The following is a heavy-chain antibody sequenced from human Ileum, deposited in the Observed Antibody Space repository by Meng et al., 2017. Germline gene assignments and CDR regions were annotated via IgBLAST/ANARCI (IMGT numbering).Heavy chain of an antibody. Sequence: QVQLVQFGAEVKKPGASVKVSCKASGYTFTSYTMHWVRQAPGQRLEWMGWINAANGNTKYSQKFQGRATITGDTSASTASMELNSLRSEDTAIYFCAREINRGSSWFDYWGQGTLVTVSS. D-gene: IGHD6-13*01. CDR2: INAANGNT. V-gene: IGHV1-3*01. J-gene: IGHJ4*02. CDR1: GYTFTSYT. CDR3: AREINRGSSWFDY.